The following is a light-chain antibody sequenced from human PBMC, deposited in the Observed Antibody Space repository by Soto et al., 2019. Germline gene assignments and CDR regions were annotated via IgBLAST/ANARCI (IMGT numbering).Light chain of an antibody. CDR3: NSYTSSSTHV. Sequence: QSALTQPASVSGSPGQSITISCTGSSSDVGGHNHVSWYQQHSGKAPELIIYEVGNRPSGVSNRFSGSKSGNTASLTISGFQAEDEADYYCNSYTSSSTHVFGTGTKLTVL. J-gene: IGLJ1*01. CDR1: SSDVGGHNH. V-gene: IGLV2-14*01. CDR2: EVG.